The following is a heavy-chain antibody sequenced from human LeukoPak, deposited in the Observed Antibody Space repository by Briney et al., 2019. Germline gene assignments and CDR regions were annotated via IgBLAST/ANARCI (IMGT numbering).Heavy chain of an antibody. CDR1: GGTFSSYA. Sequence: SVKVSCKASGGTFSSYAISWVRQAPGQGREWMGRIIPIFGTANYAQKFQGRVTITTDESTSTAYMELSSLRSEDTAVYYCAGDYDSSGYYIVYWGQGTLVTVSS. CDR3: AGDYDSSGYYIVY. CDR2: IIPIFGTA. J-gene: IGHJ4*02. D-gene: IGHD3-22*01. V-gene: IGHV1-69*05.